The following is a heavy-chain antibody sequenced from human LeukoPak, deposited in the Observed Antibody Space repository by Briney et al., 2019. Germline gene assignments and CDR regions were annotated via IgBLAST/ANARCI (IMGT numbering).Heavy chain of an antibody. D-gene: IGHD3-10*01. J-gene: IGHJ4*02. Sequence: GGSLRLSCAASGFTFSYYLIHWVRQAPGKGLEWVATISSEGSSEIYAGSVKGRFTISRDNSKNTLYLQVNSLRAEDTAVYYCARGREGNFDYWGQGTLVTVSS. CDR1: GFTFSYYL. V-gene: IGHV3-30*04. CDR3: ARGREGNFDY. CDR2: ISSEGSSE.